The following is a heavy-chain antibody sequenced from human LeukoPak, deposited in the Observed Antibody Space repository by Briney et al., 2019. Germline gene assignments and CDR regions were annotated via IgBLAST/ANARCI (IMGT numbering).Heavy chain of an antibody. CDR3: ARDGDGSKYYSYYYGMDV. D-gene: IGHD5-24*01. V-gene: IGHV4-39*02. Sequence: SETLSLTCTVSGGSISSSSYYWGWIRQPPGKGLEWIGSIYYSGSTYYNPSLKSRVTISVDTSKNQFSLKLSSVTAADTAVYYCARDGDGSKYYSYYYGMDVWGQGTTVTVSS. CDR1: GGSISSSSYY. J-gene: IGHJ6*02. CDR2: IYYSGST.